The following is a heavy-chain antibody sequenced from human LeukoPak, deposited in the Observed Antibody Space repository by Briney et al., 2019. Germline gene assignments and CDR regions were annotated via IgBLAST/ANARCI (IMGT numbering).Heavy chain of an antibody. D-gene: IGHD5-24*01. J-gene: IGHJ4*02. CDR2: IKRDGSEK. V-gene: IGHV3-7*01. CDR3: ARDEIFDF. CDR1: GFAFNTYW. Sequence: GGSLRLSCEASGFAFNTYWMSWIRQAPGKGLEWVANIKRDGSEKYYLDSVKGRLSISRDNAKNSLYLQMNSLRVEDTAVYYCARDEIFDFWGQGSLVTVS.